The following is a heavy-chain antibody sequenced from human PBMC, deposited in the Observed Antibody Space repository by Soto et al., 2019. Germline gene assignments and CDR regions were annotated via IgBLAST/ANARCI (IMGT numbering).Heavy chain of an antibody. J-gene: IGHJ4*02. Sequence: QVQLVESGGGVVQPGRSLRLSCAASGFTFSTYGMHWVRQAPGKGLEWVAVTSSDGTNKYYADSVKGRFTISRDNSKNTLYLQMNSLRAEDTAVYYCAKDSPYSSGWYFSDWGQGTLVTVSS. D-gene: IGHD6-19*01. CDR2: TSSDGTNK. CDR1: GFTFSTYG. V-gene: IGHV3-30*18. CDR3: AKDSPYSSGWYFSD.